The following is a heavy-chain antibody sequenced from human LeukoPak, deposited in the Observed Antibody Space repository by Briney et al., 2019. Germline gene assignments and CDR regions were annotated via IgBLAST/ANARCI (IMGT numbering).Heavy chain of an antibody. CDR3: ARTTHASGGY. J-gene: IGHJ4*02. D-gene: IGHD4-11*01. Sequence: GGSLRLSCVASGFTFSSYWMTWVRQAPGKGREWVANIRQEGSDKYYVDSVKGRFTISRDNAKNSLYLQMNSMRAEDTAVYYCARTTHASGGYWGQGTLVTVSS. CDR2: IRQEGSDK. CDR1: GFTFSSYW. V-gene: IGHV3-7*04.